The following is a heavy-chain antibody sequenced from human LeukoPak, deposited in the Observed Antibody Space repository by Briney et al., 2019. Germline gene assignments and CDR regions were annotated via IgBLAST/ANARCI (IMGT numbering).Heavy chain of an antibody. J-gene: IGHJ6*02. D-gene: IGHD6-6*01. CDR3: ARDGREYSSSSRVAGYYGMDV. Sequence: GGSLRLSCAASGFTFSSYAMHWVRQAPGKGLEWVAVISYDGSNKYYADSVKGRFTISRDNSKNTLYLQMNSLRAEDTAVYYCARDGREYSSSSRVAGYYGMDVWGQGTTVTVSS. CDR1: GFTFSSYA. CDR2: ISYDGSNK. V-gene: IGHV3-30-3*01.